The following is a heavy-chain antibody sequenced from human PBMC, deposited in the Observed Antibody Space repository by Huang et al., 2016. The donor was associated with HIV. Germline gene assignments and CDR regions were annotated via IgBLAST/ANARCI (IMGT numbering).Heavy chain of an antibody. CDR2: ILYDGSNK. J-gene: IGHJ3*02. CDR3: ATLEGYAFDI. CDR1: GFTFSSYG. V-gene: IGHV3-30*02. Sequence: QVQLVESGGGVVQPGGSLRLPCAASGFTFSSYGLHWVRQAPGKGLEGVAFILYDGSNKYYADSVKGRFTISRDNSKNTLYLQMNSLRAEDTAVYYCATLEGYAFDIWGQGTMVTVSS.